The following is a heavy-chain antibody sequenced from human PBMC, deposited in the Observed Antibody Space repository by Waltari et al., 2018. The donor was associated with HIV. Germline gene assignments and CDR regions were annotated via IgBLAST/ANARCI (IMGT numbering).Heavy chain of an antibody. CDR2: IYPGDSDT. CDR3: ARHVRVLQPTVAIGGMDV. V-gene: IGHV5-51*01. Sequence: EVHLEQSGAEVKKPGETLKISCKASGYTFTSYWIGWVRQMPGKGLEWMGIIYPGDSDTRYSPSFQGQVTISADKSITTVYLQWSTLKASDTAISYCARHVRVLQPTVAIGGMDVWGQGTSVTVSS. J-gene: IGHJ6*02. D-gene: IGHD2-21*01. CDR1: GYTFTSYW.